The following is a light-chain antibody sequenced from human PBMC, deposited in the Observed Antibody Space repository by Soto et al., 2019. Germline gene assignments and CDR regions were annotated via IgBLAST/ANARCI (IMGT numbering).Light chain of an antibody. J-gene: IGKJ5*01. CDR3: QHYNSYRMGIT. CDR1: QSISSW. Sequence: VSQSPSTLSASVGDRVTITCRASQSISSWLAWYQQKPGKAPKLLIYDASSLESGVPSGFSGSGSGTEFTLTISSLQPDDFATYYCQHYNSYRMGITFGQGTRLEI. V-gene: IGKV1-5*01. CDR2: DAS.